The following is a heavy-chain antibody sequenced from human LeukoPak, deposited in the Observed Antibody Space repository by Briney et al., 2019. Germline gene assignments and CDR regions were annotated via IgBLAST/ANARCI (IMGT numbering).Heavy chain of an antibody. CDR3: ARDGNVLWFRGLGYWFDP. Sequence: PGGSPRLSCAASGFTFSSYGMHWVRQAPGKGLEWVAVIWYDGSNKYYADSVKGRFTISRDNSKNTLYLQMNSLRAEDTAVYYCARDGNVLWFRGLGYWFDPWGQGTLVTVSS. V-gene: IGHV3-33*01. CDR1: GFTFSSYG. CDR2: IWYDGSNK. D-gene: IGHD3-10*01. J-gene: IGHJ5*02.